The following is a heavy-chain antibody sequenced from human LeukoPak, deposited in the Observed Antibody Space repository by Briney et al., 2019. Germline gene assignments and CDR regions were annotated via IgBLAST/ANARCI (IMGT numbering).Heavy chain of an antibody. J-gene: IGHJ4*02. V-gene: IGHV3-23*01. CDR2: IYENGGTT. CDR3: AKDQYYDFWSGYPIDY. CDR1: GFTFRSHA. D-gene: IGHD3-3*01. Sequence: PGGSLRLSCVGSGFTFRSHAMSWVRQAPEKGLEFVSGIYENGGTTYYADSVKGRFSISRDNSKNTLYLQMNSLRAEDTAVYYCAKDQYYDFWSGYPIDYWGQGTLVTVSS.